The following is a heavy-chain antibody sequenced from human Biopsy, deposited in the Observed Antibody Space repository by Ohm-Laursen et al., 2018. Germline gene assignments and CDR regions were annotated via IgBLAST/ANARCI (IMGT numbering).Heavy chain of an antibody. CDR1: GFTFRTYG. CDR3: AKDLSVYYYYGIDV. Sequence: SLGLSCTASGFTFRTYGMHWVRLAPGKGLEWVAVISHDQITKHYADSVRGRFTISRDNSKNTLYLQVNSLRAEDTAVYYCAKDLSVYYYYGIDVWGQGTTVTVSS. D-gene: IGHD5/OR15-5a*01. J-gene: IGHJ6*02. V-gene: IGHV3-30*18. CDR2: ISHDQITK.